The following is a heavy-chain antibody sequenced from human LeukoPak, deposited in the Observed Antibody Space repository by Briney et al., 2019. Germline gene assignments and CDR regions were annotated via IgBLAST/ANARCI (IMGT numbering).Heavy chain of an antibody. J-gene: IGHJ6*02. V-gene: IGHV4-59*12. CDR2: IYYSGST. D-gene: IGHD1-1*01. CDR1: GGSISSYY. CDR3: AREGYTPPGYYYGMDV. Sequence: SETLSLTCTVSGGSISSYYWSWIRQPPGKGLEWIGYIYYSGSTNYNPSLKSRVTISVDTSKNQFSLKLSSVTAADTAVYYCAREGYTPPGYYYGMDVWGQGTTVTVSS.